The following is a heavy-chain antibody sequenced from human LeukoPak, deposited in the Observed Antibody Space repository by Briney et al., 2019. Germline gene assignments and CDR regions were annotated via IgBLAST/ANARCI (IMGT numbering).Heavy chain of an antibody. Sequence: GGSLRLSCEASGLTFSRDWMGWVRQAPGKELEWVANIRQDGGETYYGDSVKGRFIISRDNAKNSLFLQMNRLRAEDTAVYYCATYSSLNTREFQYWGQGTLVTVSP. CDR2: IRQDGGET. CDR3: ATYSSLNTREFQY. CDR1: GLTFSRDW. J-gene: IGHJ1*01. D-gene: IGHD3-22*01. V-gene: IGHV3-7*01.